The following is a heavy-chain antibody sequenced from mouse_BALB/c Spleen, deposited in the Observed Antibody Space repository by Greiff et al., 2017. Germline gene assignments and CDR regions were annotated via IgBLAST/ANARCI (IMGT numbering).Heavy chain of an antibody. Sequence: QVQLKQSGPELVKPGASVKISCKASGYSFTSYYIHWVKQRPGQGLEWIGWIFPGSGNTKYNEKFKGKATLTADTSSSTAYMQLSSLTSEDSAVYFCARSREGAMDYWGQGTSVTVSS. CDR1: GYSFTSYY. CDR3: ARSREGAMDY. J-gene: IGHJ4*01. V-gene: IGHV1-66*01. CDR2: IFPGSGNT.